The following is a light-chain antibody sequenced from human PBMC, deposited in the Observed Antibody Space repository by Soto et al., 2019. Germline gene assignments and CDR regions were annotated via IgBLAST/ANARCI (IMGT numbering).Light chain of an antibody. CDR1: PSISGW. Sequence: DIQMTQSPSTLSASVGDRVTITCRASPSISGWLAWYQQKPGKAPKLLIYDVSSLESGVPSRFSGSGSGTEVTLAISSLQPDDFATYYCQQYNSYPWTCGQGTKVEIK. CDR3: QQYNSYPWT. CDR2: DVS. J-gene: IGKJ1*01. V-gene: IGKV1-5*01.